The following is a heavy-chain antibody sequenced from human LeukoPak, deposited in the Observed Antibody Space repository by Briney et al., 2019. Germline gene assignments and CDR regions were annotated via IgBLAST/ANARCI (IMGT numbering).Heavy chain of an antibody. Sequence: PSETLSLTCTVSGGSISSYYWSWIRQPPGKELEWIGYIYYSGSTNYNPSLKSRVIISVDTSKNQFSLILKSVTAADTAVYYCARYSDAYAGARWFDHWGQGTLVTVSS. D-gene: IGHD3-3*01. V-gene: IGHV4-59*01. CDR2: IYYSGST. J-gene: IGHJ5*02. CDR1: GGSISSYY. CDR3: ARYSDAYAGARWFDH.